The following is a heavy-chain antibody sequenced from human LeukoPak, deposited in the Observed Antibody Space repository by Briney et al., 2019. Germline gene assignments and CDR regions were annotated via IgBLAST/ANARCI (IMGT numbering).Heavy chain of an antibody. CDR1: GFTFSSYA. J-gene: IGHJ6*02. Sequence: GGSLRLSCAASGFTFSSYAMSWVRQAPGKGLEWVSAISGSGGSTYYADSVKGRFTISRDNAKNSLYLQMNSLRAEDTAVYYCARDHSTVTKSGLNFYYYYYYGMDVWGQGTTVTVSS. CDR2: ISGSGGST. D-gene: IGHD4-17*01. CDR3: ARDHSTVTKSGLNFYYYYYYGMDV. V-gene: IGHV3-23*01.